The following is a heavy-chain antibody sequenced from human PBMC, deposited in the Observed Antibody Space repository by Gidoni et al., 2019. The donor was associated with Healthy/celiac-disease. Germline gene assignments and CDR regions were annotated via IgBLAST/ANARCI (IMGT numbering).Heavy chain of an antibody. D-gene: IGHD2-15*01. V-gene: IGHV3-9*01. CDR1: GFTFDDYA. Sequence: EVQLVESGGGLVQPGRSLRLYCAASGFTFDDYAMHWVRQAPGKGLEWVAGISWNSGSIGYADSVKGRFTISRDNAKNSLYLQMNSLRAEDTALYYCAKSQYCSGGSCYYYFDYWGQGTLVTVSS. J-gene: IGHJ4*02. CDR3: AKSQYCSGGSCYYYFDY. CDR2: ISWNSGSI.